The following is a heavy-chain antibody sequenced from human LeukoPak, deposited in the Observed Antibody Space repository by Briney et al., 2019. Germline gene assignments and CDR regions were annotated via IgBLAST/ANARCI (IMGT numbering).Heavy chain of an antibody. Sequence: PGGSLRLSCAASGFTFSSYAMSWVRQAPGKGLGWVSAISGSGGSTYYADSVKGRFTISRDTSKNTLYLQVNSLRAEDTAVYYCAKCTGSGGSPWALYYYYGMDVWGPGTTVTVSS. CDR1: GFTFSSYA. V-gene: IGHV3-23*01. CDR3: AKCTGSGGSPWALYYYYGMDV. CDR2: ISGSGGST. J-gene: IGHJ6*02. D-gene: IGHD2-15*01.